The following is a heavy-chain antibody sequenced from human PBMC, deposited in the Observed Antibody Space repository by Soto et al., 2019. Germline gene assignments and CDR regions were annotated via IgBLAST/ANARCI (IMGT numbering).Heavy chain of an antibody. CDR1: GYTFSSYW. V-gene: IGHV5-51*03. D-gene: IGHD2-15*01. J-gene: IGHJ4*02. CDR2: IYPGDSET. Sequence: EVQLVQSGAEVKKPGESLRISCKGSGYTFSSYWIAWVRQMPGKGLEWMGIIYPGDSETRITPSFQGQVTISADKSFNTAYLQWSSLRASDTAIYYCARVRGCSGGTCYPFDYWGQGTLVTVSS. CDR3: ARVRGCSGGTCYPFDY.